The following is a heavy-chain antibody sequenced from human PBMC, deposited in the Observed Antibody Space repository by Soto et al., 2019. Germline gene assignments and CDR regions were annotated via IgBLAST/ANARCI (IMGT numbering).Heavy chain of an antibody. CDR2: ISAYNGNT. J-gene: IGHJ3*02. CDR1: GYTFTSYG. CDR3: AILRFLEWAQDAFDI. D-gene: IGHD3-3*01. Sequence: ASVKVSCKAPGYTFTSYGISWVRQAPGQGLEWMGWISAYNGNTNYAQKLQGRVTMTTDTSTSTAYMELRSLRSDDTAVYYCAILRFLEWAQDAFDIWGQGTMVTVSS. V-gene: IGHV1-18*01.